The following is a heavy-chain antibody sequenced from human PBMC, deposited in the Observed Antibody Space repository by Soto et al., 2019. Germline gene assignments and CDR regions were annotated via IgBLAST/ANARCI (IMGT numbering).Heavy chain of an antibody. V-gene: IGHV1-2*04. CDR1: GYTFTGYY. Sequence: QVQLVQSGAEVKKPGASVKVSCKASGYTFTGYYMHWVRQAPGQGLEWMGWINPNSGGTNYAQKFQGWVTMTRDTSISTAYMELGRLRSDDTAVYYWGRGRARVAAPSRYDAFDIWGQGTMVTVSS. D-gene: IGHD6-19*01. CDR3: GRGRARVAAPSRYDAFDI. CDR2: INPNSGGT. J-gene: IGHJ3*02.